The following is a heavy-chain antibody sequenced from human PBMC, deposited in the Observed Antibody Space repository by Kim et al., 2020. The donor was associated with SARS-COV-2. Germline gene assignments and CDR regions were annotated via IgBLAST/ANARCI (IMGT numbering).Heavy chain of an antibody. J-gene: IGHJ4*02. CDR3: ARRDFWSAYPFDY. Sequence: GGSLRLSCATSGFTFSRYALHWVRQAPGRGLEWVAVISSDGTIQNYVDSVKGRFTTSRDNSKNTIFLQMNSLTPDDTAVYYCARRDFWSAYPFDYWGQGT. D-gene: IGHD3-3*01. V-gene: IGHV3-30-3*01. CDR1: GFTFSRYA. CDR2: ISSDGTIQ.